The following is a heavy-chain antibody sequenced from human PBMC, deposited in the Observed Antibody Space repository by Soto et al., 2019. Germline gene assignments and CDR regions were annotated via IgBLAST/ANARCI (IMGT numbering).Heavy chain of an antibody. D-gene: IGHD3-22*01. CDR2: IYHSGST. J-gene: IGHJ4*02. CDR1: GGSISSSNW. CDR3: ARVPLKPDSSGYYPDIDF. V-gene: IGHV4-4*02. Sequence: SARLPLTCAVSGGSISSSNWWSWVRQPPGQGLEWIGEIYHSGSTNYNPSLKSRVTISVDKSKNQFSLKLSSVTAADTAVYYCARVPLKPDSSGYYPDIDFWCQGILVTVT.